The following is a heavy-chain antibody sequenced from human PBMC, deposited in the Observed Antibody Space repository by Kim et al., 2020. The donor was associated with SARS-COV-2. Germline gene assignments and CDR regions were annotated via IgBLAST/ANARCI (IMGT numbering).Heavy chain of an antibody. V-gene: IGHV4-61*02. Sequence: SETLSLTCTVSGGSISSGSYYWSWIRQPAGKGLEWIGRIYTSGSTNYNPSLKSRVTISVDTSKNQFSLKLSSVTAADTAVYYCARAADGYNLNYWGQGTLVTVSS. CDR2: IYTSGST. J-gene: IGHJ4*02. CDR3: ARAADGYNLNY. D-gene: IGHD5-12*01. CDR1: GGSISSGSYY.